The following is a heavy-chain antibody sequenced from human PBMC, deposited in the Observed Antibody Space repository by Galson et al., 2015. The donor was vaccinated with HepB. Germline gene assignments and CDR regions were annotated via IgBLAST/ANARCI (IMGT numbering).Heavy chain of an antibody. Sequence: SETLSLTCTVSGVSISNYYWSWIRQPPGKGLEWIGETNHSGSTNYNPSPKSRVTILVDTSQNQFSLKLRSVTAADTAVYYCVERAVAGPLSWFDPWGQGTLVTVSS. CDR3: VERAVAGPLSWFDP. J-gene: IGHJ5*02. D-gene: IGHD6-19*01. CDR2: TNHSGST. CDR1: GVSISNYY. V-gene: IGHV4-34*01.